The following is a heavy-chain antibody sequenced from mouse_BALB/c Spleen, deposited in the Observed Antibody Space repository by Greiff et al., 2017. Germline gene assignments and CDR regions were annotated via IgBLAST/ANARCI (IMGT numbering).Heavy chain of an antibody. CDR3: ARDGFHYYGSWFAY. D-gene: IGHD1-2*01. Sequence: EVKLVESGGGLVQPGGSLRLSCATSGFTFTDYYMSWVRQPPGKALEWLGFIRNKANGYTTEYSASVKGRFTISRDNSQSILYLQMNTLRAEDSATYYCARDGFHYYGSWFAYWGQGTLVTVSA. V-gene: IGHV7-3*02. CDR2: IRNKANGYTT. CDR1: GFTFTDYY. J-gene: IGHJ3*01.